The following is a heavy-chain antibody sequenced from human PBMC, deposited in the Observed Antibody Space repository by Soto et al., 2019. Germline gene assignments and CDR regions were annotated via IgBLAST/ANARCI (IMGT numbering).Heavy chain of an antibody. CDR2: INAGNGNT. J-gene: IGHJ3*02. D-gene: IGHD3-10*01. Sequence: GASVKVSCKASGYTFTSYAMHWVRQAPGQRLEWMGWINAGNGNTKYSQKFQGRVTITRDTSASTAYMELSSLRSEDTAVYYCASPGGEHTGWGAFDIWGQGTMVTVSS. V-gene: IGHV1-3*01. CDR3: ASPGGEHTGWGAFDI. CDR1: GYTFTSYA.